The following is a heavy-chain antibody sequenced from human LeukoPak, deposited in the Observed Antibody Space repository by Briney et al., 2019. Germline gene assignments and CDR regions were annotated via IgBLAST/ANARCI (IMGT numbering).Heavy chain of an antibody. CDR2: IIPIFGTA. CDR1: GGTFSSYA. Sequence: SVKVSCKASGGTFSSYAISWVRQAPGQGLEWMERIIPIFGTANYAQKFQGRVTITADKSTSTAYMELSSLRSEDTAVYYCARTAIKGPYYYMDVWGKGTTVTVSS. CDR3: ARTAIKGPYYYMDV. V-gene: IGHV1-69*06. J-gene: IGHJ6*03.